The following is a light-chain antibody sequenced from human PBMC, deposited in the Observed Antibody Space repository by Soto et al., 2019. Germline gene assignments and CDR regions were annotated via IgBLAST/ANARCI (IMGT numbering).Light chain of an antibody. CDR3: CSYTTSSTYV. V-gene: IGLV2-14*01. CDR1: SSDVGAYNY. Sequence: QCALIQPASVTGSPGEWITISCTRTSSDVGAYNYVSWFQQHPGKAPKLMIYDVSNRPSGVSNRFSGSKSGNTASLTISGLQAEDEADYYCCSYTTSSTYVFGIGTKVTVL. J-gene: IGLJ1*01. CDR2: DVS.